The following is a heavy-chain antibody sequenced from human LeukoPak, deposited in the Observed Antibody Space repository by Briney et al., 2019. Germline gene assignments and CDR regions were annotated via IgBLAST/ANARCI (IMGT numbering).Heavy chain of an antibody. CDR2: ITSSSSTI. Sequence: GGSLRLSCAASGFTFTSYTMNWVRQAPGKGLEWVSYITSSSSTIYYADSVKGRFTMSRDNAENSLYLQMNSLRAEDTAVYYCARNFDPWGQGTLVTVSS. D-gene: IGHD2/OR15-2a*01. J-gene: IGHJ5*02. V-gene: IGHV3-48*01. CDR3: ARNFDP. CDR1: GFTFTSYT.